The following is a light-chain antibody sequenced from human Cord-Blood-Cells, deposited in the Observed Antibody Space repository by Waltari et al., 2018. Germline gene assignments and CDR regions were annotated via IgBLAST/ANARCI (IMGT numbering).Light chain of an antibody. V-gene: IGLV2-14*01. CDR3: SSYTSSSALV. CDR1: SSDVGGYNY. Sequence: QSALTQPASVSGSPGQSITISCTGTSSDVGGYNYVSWYQQHPGKAPKLMIYDVSKRPSGGSNRCSGSKSGNTASLTSSGLQAEDESDYYCSSYTSSSALVFGGGTKLTVL. CDR2: DVS. J-gene: IGLJ2*01.